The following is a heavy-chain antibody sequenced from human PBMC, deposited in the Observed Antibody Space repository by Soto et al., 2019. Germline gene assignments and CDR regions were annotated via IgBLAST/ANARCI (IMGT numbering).Heavy chain of an antibody. J-gene: IGHJ4*02. D-gene: IGHD2-2*01. CDR2: IKQDGSEK. V-gene: IGHV3-7*01. CDR3: AREGIVVVPSYYFDY. CDR1: GFTFSSYW. Sequence: EVQLVESGGGLVQPGGSLRLSCAASGFTFSSYWMSWVRQAPGKGLEWVANIKQDGSEKYYVDSVKGRFTISRDNAKNQLYLQMNSLRAEDTAVYYCAREGIVVVPSYYFDYWGQGTLVTVSS.